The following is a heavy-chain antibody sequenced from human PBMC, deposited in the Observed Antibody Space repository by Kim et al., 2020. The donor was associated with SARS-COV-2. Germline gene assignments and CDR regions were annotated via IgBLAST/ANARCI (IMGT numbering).Heavy chain of an antibody. CDR2: ISYDGSNK. CDR3: ARETGQHPVYYYYYGIDA. D-gene: IGHD6-13*01. J-gene: IGHJ6*02. V-gene: IGHV3-30*04. CDR1: GFTFSSYA. Sequence: GGSLRLSCAASGFTFSSYAMHWVRQAPGKGLEWVAVISYDGSNKYYADSVKGRFPISRDNSKNTLYLQMNSLRAEDTAVYYCARETGQHPVYYYYYGIDAWGPGTTVTVSS.